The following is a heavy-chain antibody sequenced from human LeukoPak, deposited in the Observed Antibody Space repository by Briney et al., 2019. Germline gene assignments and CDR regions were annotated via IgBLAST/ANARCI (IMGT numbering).Heavy chain of an antibody. CDR2: INRNGGST. CDR3: ARGFRNGPFDC. V-gene: IGHV3-20*04. D-gene: IGHD2-8*01. J-gene: IGHJ4*02. Sequence: GGSLRLSCAASGFTFSSYSMNWVRQPPGKGLEWVSGINRNGGSTDYADSVKGRFTISRDNAKNSHFLQMNSLRVEDTALYYCARGFRNGPFDCWGQGTLVTVSS. CDR1: GFTFSSYS.